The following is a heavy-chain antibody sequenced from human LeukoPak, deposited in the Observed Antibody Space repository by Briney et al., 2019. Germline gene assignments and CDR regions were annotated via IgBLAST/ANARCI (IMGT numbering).Heavy chain of an antibody. D-gene: IGHD3-10*01. CDR3: AREGSITMVRGDYYMDV. Sequence: SVKVSCKASGSTFSNHASTWVRQAPGQGLEWMGGIIPIFGTANYAQKFQGRVTITADESTSTAYMELSSLRSEDTAVYYCAREGSITMVRGDYYMDVWGKGTTVTISS. J-gene: IGHJ6*03. CDR2: IIPIFGTA. V-gene: IGHV1-69*13. CDR1: GSTFSNHA.